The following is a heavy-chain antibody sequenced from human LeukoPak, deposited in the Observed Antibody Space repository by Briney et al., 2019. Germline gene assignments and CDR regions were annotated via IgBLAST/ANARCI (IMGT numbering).Heavy chain of an antibody. Sequence: GGSLRLSCATSGFTFNDTWMNWVRQAPGKGLEWVGRIKSKTDGGTPDYAAPVKGRFTISRDDSRNTLFLQMNSLKTEDTAVYFCTTVRTFWGQGTLVTVSS. CDR1: GFTFNDTW. J-gene: IGHJ1*01. V-gene: IGHV3-15*01. CDR2: IKSKTDGGTP. CDR3: TTVRTF. D-gene: IGHD2/OR15-2a*01.